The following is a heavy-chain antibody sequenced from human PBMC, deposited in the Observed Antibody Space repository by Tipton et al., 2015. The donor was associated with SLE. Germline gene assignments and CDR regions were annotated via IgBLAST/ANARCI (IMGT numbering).Heavy chain of an antibody. Sequence: SLRLSCAASGFTFSSYSMNWVRQAPGKGLEWVSSISSSSSYIYYADSVKGRFTISRDNAKNSLYLQMNSLRAEDTAVYYCARTQYYYDSSGYFFDYWGQGTLVTVSS. J-gene: IGHJ4*02. CDR1: GFTFSSYS. V-gene: IGHV3-21*01. CDR3: ARTQYYYDSSGYFFDY. CDR2: ISSSSSYI. D-gene: IGHD3-22*01.